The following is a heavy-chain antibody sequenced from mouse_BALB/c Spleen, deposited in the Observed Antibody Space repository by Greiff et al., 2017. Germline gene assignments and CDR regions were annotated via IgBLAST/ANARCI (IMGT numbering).Heavy chain of an antibody. D-gene: IGHD1-1*01. Sequence: QVQLKQSGAELVRPGVSVKISCKGSGYTFPDYAMHWVKQSHAKSLEWIGVISTYYGDASYNQKFKGKATMTVDKSSSTAYMELARLTSEDSAIYYCARNYYGSSIYAMDDWGQGTSVTVSS. CDR3: ARNYYGSSIYAMDD. V-gene: IGHV1S137*01. J-gene: IGHJ4*01. CDR1: GYTFPDYA. CDR2: ISTYYGDA.